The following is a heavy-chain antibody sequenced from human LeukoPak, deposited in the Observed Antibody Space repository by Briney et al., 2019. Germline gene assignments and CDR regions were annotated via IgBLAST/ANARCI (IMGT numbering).Heavy chain of an antibody. CDR2: FYYSGST. V-gene: IGHV4-59*01. D-gene: IGHD2-2*01. J-gene: IGHJ6*02. CDR3: ARSRSALYCSSTSCSPGYYYGMDV. Sequence: SETLPLTCTVSGGSISSYYWSWIRQPPGKGLEWIGYFYYSGSTNYNPSLKSRVTISVDTSKNQFSLKLSSVTAADTAVYYCARSRSALYCSSTSCSPGYYYGMDVWGQGTTVTVSS. CDR1: GGSISSYY.